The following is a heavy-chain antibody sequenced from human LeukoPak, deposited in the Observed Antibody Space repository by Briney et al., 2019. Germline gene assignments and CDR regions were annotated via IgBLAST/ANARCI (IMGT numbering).Heavy chain of an antibody. CDR2: IYYSGST. D-gene: IGHD6-19*01. CDR1: GGSISSYY. J-gene: IGHJ4*02. CDR3: ARGYSSGFIDY. Sequence: SETLSLTCTVSGGSISSYYWSWIRQPPGKGLEWIGYIYYSGSTNYNPSHKSRVTISVDTSKNQFSLKLSSVTAADTAVYYCARGYSSGFIDYWGQGTLVTVSS. V-gene: IGHV4-59*01.